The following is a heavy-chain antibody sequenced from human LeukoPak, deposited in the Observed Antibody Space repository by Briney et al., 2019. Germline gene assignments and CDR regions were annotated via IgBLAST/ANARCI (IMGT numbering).Heavy chain of an antibody. J-gene: IGHJ4*02. CDR1: GFTFSAHA. Sequence: GGSLRLSCAASGFTFSAHATSWVRQAPGKGLEWVSTVSIGGTGTYYTDSVQGRFTISRDNSKNMVFLQMNSLRVDDTAIYYCAKDFGVTGAEIFDYWGQGTLVTVSS. V-gene: IGHV3-23*01. D-gene: IGHD2-8*01. CDR3: AKDFGVTGAEIFDY. CDR2: VSIGGTGT.